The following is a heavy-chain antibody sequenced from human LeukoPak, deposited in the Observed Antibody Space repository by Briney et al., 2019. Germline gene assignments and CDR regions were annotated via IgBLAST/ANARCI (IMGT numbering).Heavy chain of an antibody. V-gene: IGHV3-23*01. J-gene: IGHJ5*02. Sequence: GGSLRLSCAASGFTFSSFAMSWVRQAPGKGLEWVSGISGSGASTYYADSVKGRFTISRDNSENTLYLQMNSLRAEDTGVYYCAKDFSAGGNYGYGRFDPWGQGTLVTVSS. CDR3: AKDFSAGGNYGYGRFDP. CDR1: GFTFSSFA. D-gene: IGHD4-17*01. CDR2: ISGSGAST.